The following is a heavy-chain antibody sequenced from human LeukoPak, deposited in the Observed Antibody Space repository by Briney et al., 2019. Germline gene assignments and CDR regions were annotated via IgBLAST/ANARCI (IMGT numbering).Heavy chain of an antibody. CDR2: IYSGGTT. J-gene: IGHJ4*02. Sequence: GGSLRLSCAASGSTVSSNYMSWVRQAPGKGLDWVSVIYSGGTTYYADSVKGRFTIPRDSSKNTLYLQMSSLRAEDTAVYYCTRGGYSGYNYFNHWGQGTLVTVSS. CDR3: TRGGYSGYNYFNH. D-gene: IGHD5-12*01. CDR1: GSTVSSNY. V-gene: IGHV3-66*02.